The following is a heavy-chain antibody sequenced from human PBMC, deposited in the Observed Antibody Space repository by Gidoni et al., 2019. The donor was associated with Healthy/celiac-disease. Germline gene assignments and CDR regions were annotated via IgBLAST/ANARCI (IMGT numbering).Heavy chain of an antibody. J-gene: IGHJ6*02. CDR2: IIPIFGTA. D-gene: IGHD5-12*01. V-gene: IGHV1-69*01. Sequence: QVQLVQSGAEVKKPGSSVKVSCKASGGTFSSYAISWVRQAPGQGLEWMGGIIPIFGTANYAQKFQGRVTITADESTSTAYMELSSLRSEDTAVYYCARERADIVATTSYGMDVWGQGTTVTVSS. CDR3: ARERADIVATTSYGMDV. CDR1: GGTFSSYA.